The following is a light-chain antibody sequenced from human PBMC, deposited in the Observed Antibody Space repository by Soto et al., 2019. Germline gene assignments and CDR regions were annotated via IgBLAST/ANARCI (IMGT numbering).Light chain of an antibody. CDR3: QHRSNSPPTWT. CDR1: QRIGTY. V-gene: IGKV3-11*01. Sequence: EIVLTQSPATLSLSPGDRATLSCRASQRIGTYLAWYQQKAGQAPSLLIYDTSNRATGIPTRFSGGGSGTDFTLTISSLEPEDFAVYFCQHRSNSPPTWTFGQGTKVEIK. CDR2: DTS. J-gene: IGKJ1*01.